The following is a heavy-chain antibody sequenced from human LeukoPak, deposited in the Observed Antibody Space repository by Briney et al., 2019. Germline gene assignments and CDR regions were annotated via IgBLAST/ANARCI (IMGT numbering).Heavy chain of an antibody. CDR2: IYYSGST. J-gene: IGHJ3*02. CDR3: ARREGDAFDI. V-gene: IGHV4-59*01. Sequence: SSETLSLTCTVSGGSISSYYWSWIRQPPGKGLEWIGYIYYSGSTNYNPSLKSRVTISVDTSKNQFSLKLNSVTAADTAVYYCARREGDAFDIWGQGTMVTVSS. CDR1: GGSISSYY. D-gene: IGHD1-26*01.